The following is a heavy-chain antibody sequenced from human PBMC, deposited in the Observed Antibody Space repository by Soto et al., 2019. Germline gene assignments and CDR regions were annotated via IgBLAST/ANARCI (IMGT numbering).Heavy chain of an antibody. J-gene: IGHJ6*02. CDR3: ARDLIRLELHLYYYGMDV. CDR1: GYTFTSYA. Sequence: QVQLVQSGAEVKKPGASVKVSCKASGYTFTSYAMHWVRQAPGQRLEWMGWINAGNGNTKYSQKFQGRVTITRAKSARTAYMALSSLRSEATAVYYCARDLIRLELHLYYYGMDVWGQGSPVTVSS. CDR2: INAGNGNT. D-gene: IGHD1-7*01. V-gene: IGHV1-3*01.